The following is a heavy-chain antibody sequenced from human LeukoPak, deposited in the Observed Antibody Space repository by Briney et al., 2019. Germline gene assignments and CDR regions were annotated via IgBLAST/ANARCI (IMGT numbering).Heavy chain of an antibody. CDR2: ISGDGGST. CDR1: GFTFDDYA. V-gene: IGHV3-43*02. CDR3: AKEGRFLEWLSYYYYMDV. J-gene: IGHJ6*03. Sequence: GGSLRLSCAASGFTFDDYAMHWVHQAPGKGLEWVSLISGDGGSTYYADSVKGRFTISRDNSKNSLYLQMNSLRTEDTALYYCAKEGRFLEWLSYYYYMDVWGKGTTVTVSS. D-gene: IGHD3-3*01.